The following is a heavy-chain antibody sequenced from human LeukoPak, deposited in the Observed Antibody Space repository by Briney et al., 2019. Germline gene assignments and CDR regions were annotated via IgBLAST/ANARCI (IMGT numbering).Heavy chain of an antibody. J-gene: IGHJ4*02. Sequence: GGSLRLSCAASGFTFSSYAMSWVRQAPGKGLEWVSAISGSGGSTYYADSVKGRFTISRDNSKNTLYLQMNSLRAEDTAVYYCARRGDGGRSFDYWGQGTLVTVSS. CDR3: ARRGDGGRSFDY. V-gene: IGHV3-23*01. CDR1: GFTFSSYA. D-gene: IGHD4-23*01. CDR2: ISGSGGST.